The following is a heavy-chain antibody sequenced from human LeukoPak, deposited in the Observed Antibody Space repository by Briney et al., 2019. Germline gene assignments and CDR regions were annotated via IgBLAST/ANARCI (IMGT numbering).Heavy chain of an antibody. CDR1: GGSISSSSYY. CDR2: IYYSGNT. CDR3: ARHHDNSGFYPYYFDY. D-gene: IGHD3-22*01. J-gene: IGHJ4*02. V-gene: IGHV4-39*01. Sequence: SETLSRTCTVSGGSISSSSYYWGWIRQPPGKGLEWIGSIYYSGNTYYNPSLKSRVTISVDTSKNQFSLKLSSVTAADTAVYYCARHHDNSGFYPYYFDYWGQGTLVTVSS.